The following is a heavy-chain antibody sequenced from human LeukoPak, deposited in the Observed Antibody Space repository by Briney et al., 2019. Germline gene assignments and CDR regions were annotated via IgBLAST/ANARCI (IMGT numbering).Heavy chain of an antibody. V-gene: IGHV4-39*01. J-gene: IGHJ4*02. CDR3: AKTGYGGNPFDS. CDR2: VYYSGET. CDR1: GASISSSSYS. Sequence: PSETLSLTCTVSGASISSSSYSWGWIRQPPGKGLEWMGGVYYSGETHYNPSLKSRVTISVDVSKNQFSLKLSSVTAADTAVYYCAKTGYGGNPFDSWGQGTQVTVSS. D-gene: IGHD4-23*01.